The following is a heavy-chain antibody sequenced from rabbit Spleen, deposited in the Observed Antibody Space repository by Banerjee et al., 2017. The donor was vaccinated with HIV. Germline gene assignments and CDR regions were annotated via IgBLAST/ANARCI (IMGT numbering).Heavy chain of an antibody. CDR1: GFSFSNSYW. D-gene: IGHD4-1*01. V-gene: IGHV1S45*01. CDR2: INAATGKP. CDR3: ARDLAGAIGWNFYL. Sequence: QEQLEESGGDLVKPEGSLTLTCTASGFSFSNSYWICWVRQAPGKGLEWIACINAATGKPVYATWAKGRFTISRTSSTTVTLRMTSLTAADRAAYFCARDLAGAIGWNFYLWGPGTLVTVS. J-gene: IGHJ4*01.